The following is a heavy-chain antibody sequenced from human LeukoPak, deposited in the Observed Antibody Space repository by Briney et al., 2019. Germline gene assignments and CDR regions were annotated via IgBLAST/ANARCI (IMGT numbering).Heavy chain of an antibody. D-gene: IGHD1-26*01. CDR2: LDPEDGET. Sequence: ASVKDSCKVSGHTLIDLSTHGVRQTPGGGLEWMGGLDPEDGETIYAQKFQGRVTMTEDTSTDTAYMELSSLRSADTAAYYCATGGIYSLLDYWGQGTLVTVSS. V-gene: IGHV1-24*01. J-gene: IGHJ4*02. CDR3: ATGGIYSLLDY. CDR1: GHTLIDLS.